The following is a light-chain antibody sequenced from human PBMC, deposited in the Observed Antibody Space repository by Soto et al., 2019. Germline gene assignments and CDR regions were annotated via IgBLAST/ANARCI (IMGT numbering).Light chain of an antibody. CDR1: QSISAW. Sequence: DIQMTQSPSTLSASIGDRVTITCRASQSISAWLTWYQQKPGKAPKLLIYKASSLESGVPSRFSGGGSGTEFTLTISNLQPDDFATYYYQQYDSYSWTFGQGTKVEI. CDR3: QQYDSYSWT. CDR2: KAS. J-gene: IGKJ1*01. V-gene: IGKV1-5*03.